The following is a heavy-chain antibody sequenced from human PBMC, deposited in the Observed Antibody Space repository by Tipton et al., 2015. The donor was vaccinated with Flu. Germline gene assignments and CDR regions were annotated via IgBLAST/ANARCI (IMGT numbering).Heavy chain of an antibody. CDR3: ARAHRDAYKRLDYFDY. V-gene: IGHV3-53*01. J-gene: IGHJ4*02. Sequence: QLVQSGGGLIQRGGSLRLSCAASEFDVSRSYMSWVRQAPGKGLEWVSVIYAGGSIFYADSVAGRFTISRDNSKNTLYLQMDSLRAEDTAVYYCARAHRDAYKRLDYFDYWGQGTLVTVSS. CDR1: EFDVSRSY. D-gene: IGHD5-24*01. CDR2: IYAGGSI.